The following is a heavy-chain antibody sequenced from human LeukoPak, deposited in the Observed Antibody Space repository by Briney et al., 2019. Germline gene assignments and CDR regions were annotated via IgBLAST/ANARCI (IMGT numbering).Heavy chain of an antibody. CDR2: ISGSGGST. V-gene: IGHV3-23*01. CDR3: AKDLDYVLAVADYFDY. J-gene: IGHJ4*02. CDR1: GYPISSGYY. Sequence: PSETLSLTCTVSGYPISSGYYWGWIRQPPGKGLEWVSAISGSGGSTYYADSVKGRFTISRDNSKNTLYLQMNSLRAEDTAVYYCAKDLDYVLAVADYFDYWGQGTLVTVSS. D-gene: IGHD6-19*01.